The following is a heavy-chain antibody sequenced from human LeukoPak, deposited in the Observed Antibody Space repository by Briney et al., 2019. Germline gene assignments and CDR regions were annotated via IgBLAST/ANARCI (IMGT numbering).Heavy chain of an antibody. CDR2: ISSGGST. CDR3: AKAQYPYYFDY. V-gene: IGHV3-23*01. J-gene: IGHJ4*02. CDR1: GFTFSSYE. Sequence: PGGSLRLSCAASGFTFSSYEMNWVRQAPGKGLEWVSYISSGGSTCYADSVKGRFTISRDNSKNTLYLQMNSLRAEDTAVYYCAKAQYPYYFDYWGQGTLVTVSS. D-gene: IGHD4-11*01.